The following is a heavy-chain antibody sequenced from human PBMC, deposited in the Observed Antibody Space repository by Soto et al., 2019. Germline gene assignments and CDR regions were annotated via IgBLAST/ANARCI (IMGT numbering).Heavy chain of an antibody. CDR1: GFTFSSYA. CDR2: ISGSGGST. D-gene: IGHD6-13*01. Sequence: EVQLLESGGGLVQPGGSLRLSCAASGFTFSSYAMSWVRQAPGKGLEWVSAISGSGGSTYYADSVKGRFTISRDNSKKTLYLQMKSLRAEDTAVDYCAKAPPIGGGAAAGTRSYYYYGLDVWGQGTTVTVSS. J-gene: IGHJ6*01. CDR3: AKAPPIGGGAAAGTRSYYYYGLDV. V-gene: IGHV3-23*01.